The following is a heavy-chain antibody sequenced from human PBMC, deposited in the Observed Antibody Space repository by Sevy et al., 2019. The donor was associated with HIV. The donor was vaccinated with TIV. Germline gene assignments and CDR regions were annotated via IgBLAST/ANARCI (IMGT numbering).Heavy chain of an antibody. J-gene: IGHJ6*02. V-gene: IGHV3-48*03. CDR2: ITSSGITL. Sequence: GGSLRLSCAVSGFTLSNYEMNWVRQAPGKGLEWLSYITSSGITLYNADSVKGRFTISRDTAKNSLSLQMNSLRADDTAVYYCARVTNSIFGVVKYYYYYGMDVWGQGTTVTVSS. CDR3: ARVTNSIFGVVKYYYYYGMDV. CDR1: GFTLSNYE. D-gene: IGHD3-3*01.